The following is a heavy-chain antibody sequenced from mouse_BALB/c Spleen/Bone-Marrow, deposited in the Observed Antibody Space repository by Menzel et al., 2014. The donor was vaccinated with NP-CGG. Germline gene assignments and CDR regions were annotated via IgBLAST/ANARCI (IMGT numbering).Heavy chain of an antibody. CDR3: SRGGNFDVMDY. CDR1: GYTFTSYY. Sequence: QVQLQQSGAELVKPGASVKLTCKASGYTFTSYYMYWVKQRPGQGLEWIGGVNPSNGVNNFNEKFKSKASLTVDKSASTAYMQLSSLPSEDSAVYCCSRGGNFDVMDYWGQGTSVTISS. J-gene: IGHJ4*01. CDR2: VNPSNGVN. D-gene: IGHD2-1*01. V-gene: IGHV1S81*02.